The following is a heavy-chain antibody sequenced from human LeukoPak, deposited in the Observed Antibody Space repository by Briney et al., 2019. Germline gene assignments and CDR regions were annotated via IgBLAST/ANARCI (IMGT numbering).Heavy chain of an antibody. D-gene: IGHD3-22*01. CDR1: GGSISSSSYY. J-gene: IGHJ4*02. CDR2: IYYSGST. CDR3: ARDWDYYDSSGYYSIDY. Sequence: SETLSLTCTVSGGSISSSSYYWGWIRQPPGTGLEWFGSIYYSGSTYYNPSLKSRVTISVDTSKNQFSLKLSSVTAADTAVYYCARDWDYYDSSGYYSIDYWGQGTLVTVSS. V-gene: IGHV4-39*07.